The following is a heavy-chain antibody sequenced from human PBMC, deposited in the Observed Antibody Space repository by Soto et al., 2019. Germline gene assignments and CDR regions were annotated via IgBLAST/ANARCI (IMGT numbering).Heavy chain of an antibody. CDR3: TTAGCSGGSCYGSYYYGMDV. D-gene: IGHD2-15*01. CDR2: IKSKTDGGTT. Sequence: EVQLVESGGGLVKPGGSLRLSCAASGFTFSNAWMNWVRQAPGKGLEWVGRIKSKTDGGTTDYAAPVKGRFTISRDDSKNTLYLQMNSLKTEDTGVYYCTTAGCSGGSCYGSYYYGMDVWGQGTTVTVSS. J-gene: IGHJ6*02. V-gene: IGHV3-15*07. CDR1: GFTFSNAW.